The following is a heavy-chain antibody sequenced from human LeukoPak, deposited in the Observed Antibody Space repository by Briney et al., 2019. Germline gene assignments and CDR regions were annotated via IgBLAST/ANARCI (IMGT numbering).Heavy chain of an antibody. J-gene: IGHJ6*03. CDR3: ARDRYYYYMDV. V-gene: IGHV3-74*01. Sequence: GGSLRLSCAASGFTFSSYWMSWVRQAPGKGLVWVSRIKSDGSSTNYADSVEGRFTISRDNAKNTVYLQMNSLRADDTSLYYCARDRYYYYMDVWGKGTTVT. D-gene: IGHD2-15*01. CDR1: GFTFSSYW. CDR2: IKSDGSST.